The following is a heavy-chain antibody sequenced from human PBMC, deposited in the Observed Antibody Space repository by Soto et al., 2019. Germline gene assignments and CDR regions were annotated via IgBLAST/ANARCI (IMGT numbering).Heavy chain of an antibody. V-gene: IGHV3-30-3*01. Sequence: PVGSLRLSCAASGFTFSSYAMHWVRQAPGKGLEWVAVISYDGSNKYYADSVKGRFTISRDNSKNTLYLQMNSPRAEDTAVYYCARGNRGDYLYYYYGMDVWGQGTTVTVSS. D-gene: IGHD4-17*01. CDR1: GFTFSSYA. CDR2: ISYDGSNK. J-gene: IGHJ6*02. CDR3: ARGNRGDYLYYYYGMDV.